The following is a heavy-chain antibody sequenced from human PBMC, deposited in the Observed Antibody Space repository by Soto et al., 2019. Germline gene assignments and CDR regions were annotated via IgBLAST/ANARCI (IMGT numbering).Heavy chain of an antibody. CDR3: AAGEASRRKVAQYHLDL. J-gene: IGHJ5*02. CDR2: IHYSGTT. Sequence: PSETLSLTCTVSGGSMRNYFWTWIRQPPGKGLEWIGYIHYSGTTSFFPSYNPSLRSRVTISEDTSKNQLPLKLLSVTTADTAVYFCAAGEASRRKVAQYHLDLWAQGTLVTVSA. D-gene: IGHD2-2*01. V-gene: IGHV4-59*01. CDR1: GGSMRNYF.